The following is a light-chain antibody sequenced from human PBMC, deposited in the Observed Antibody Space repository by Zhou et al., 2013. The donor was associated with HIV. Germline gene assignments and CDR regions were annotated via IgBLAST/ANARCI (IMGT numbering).Light chain of an antibody. CDR3: QQYNEWPFFA. Sequence: DIVLTQSPGTLSLSPGERATLSCRASQSVSSGYLAWYRQKPGQAPSLLIFGASTRATGVSDRFSGSGSGTDFTLTISRLEPEDFAVYYCQQYNEWPFFAFGPGTRVDIK. CDR2: GAS. CDR1: QSVSSGY. J-gene: IGKJ3*01. V-gene: IGKV3-20*01.